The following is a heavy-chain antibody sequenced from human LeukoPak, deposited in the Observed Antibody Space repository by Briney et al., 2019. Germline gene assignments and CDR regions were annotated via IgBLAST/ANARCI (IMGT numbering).Heavy chain of an antibody. CDR1: GGSFSGYY. Sequence: SETLSLTCAVYGGSFSGYYWSWIRQPPGKGLEWIGEINHSGSTNYNPPLKSRVTISVDTSKNQFSLKLSSVTAADTAVYYCARDKIRRDYYGSGSYSWFDPWGQGTLVTVSS. D-gene: IGHD3-10*01. J-gene: IGHJ5*02. V-gene: IGHV4-34*01. CDR2: INHSGST. CDR3: ARDKIRRDYYGSGSYSWFDP.